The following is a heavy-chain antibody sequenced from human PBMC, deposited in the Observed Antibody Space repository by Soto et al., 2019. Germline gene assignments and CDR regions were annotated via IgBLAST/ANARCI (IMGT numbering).Heavy chain of an antibody. CDR1: VGTFSSYA. V-gene: IGHV1-69*13. D-gene: IGHD6-13*01. CDR3: ATQQLTMRYYYYMDV. J-gene: IGHJ6*03. Sequence: SVKVSCKASVGTFSSYAISWVRQAPGQGLEWMGGIIPIFGTANYAQKFQGRVTITADESKNQFSLKLSSVTAADTAVYYCATQQLTMRYYYYMDVWGKGTTVTVSS. CDR2: IIPIFGTA.